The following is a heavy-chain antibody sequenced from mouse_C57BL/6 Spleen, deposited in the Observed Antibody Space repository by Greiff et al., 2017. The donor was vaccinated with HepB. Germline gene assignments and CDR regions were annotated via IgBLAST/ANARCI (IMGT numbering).Heavy chain of an antibody. D-gene: IGHD3-2*02. CDR3: ARSDSSGYRAMDY. CDR1: GYAFSSYW. CDR2: IYPGDGDT. Sequence: VQLQQSGAELVKPGASVKISCKASGYAFSSYWMNWVKQRPGKGLVWIGQIYPGDGDTNYNGKFKGKATLTADKSSSTAYMQLSSLTSEDSAVYFCARSDSSGYRAMDYWGQGTSVTVSS. V-gene: IGHV1-80*01. J-gene: IGHJ4*01.